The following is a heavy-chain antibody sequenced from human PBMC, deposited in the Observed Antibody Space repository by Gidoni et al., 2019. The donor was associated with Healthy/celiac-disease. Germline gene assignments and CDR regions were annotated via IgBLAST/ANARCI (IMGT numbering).Heavy chain of an antibody. CDR3: ARDFLNYDTLPGY. Sequence: QVQLVESGGGVVQPGRSLRLSCAASGCTCSSYGMHWVRQAPGKGLEWVAVIWYDGSNKYYADSVKGRFTISRDNSKNTLYLQMNSLRAEDTAVYYCARDFLNYDTLPGYWGQGTLVTVSS. CDR2: IWYDGSNK. CDR1: GCTCSSYG. J-gene: IGHJ4*02. D-gene: IGHD3-9*01. V-gene: IGHV3-33*01.